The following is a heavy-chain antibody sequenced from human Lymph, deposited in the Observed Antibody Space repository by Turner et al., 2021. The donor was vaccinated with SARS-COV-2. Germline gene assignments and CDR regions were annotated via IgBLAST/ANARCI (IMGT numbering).Heavy chain of an antibody. Sequence: QVRLVQSGAAVTKPGSSVKVSCKASGGTFSSYAITWVRQAPGQGLGWMGGIIPILAIANYAQKFQGRVTITADKSTSTAYMELSSLRSEDTAVYYCARDSPYCSSTSCYDPWGQGTLVTVSS. CDR1: GGTFSSYA. J-gene: IGHJ5*02. V-gene: IGHV1-69*10. D-gene: IGHD2-2*01. CDR2: IIPILAIA. CDR3: ARDSPYCSSTSCYDP.